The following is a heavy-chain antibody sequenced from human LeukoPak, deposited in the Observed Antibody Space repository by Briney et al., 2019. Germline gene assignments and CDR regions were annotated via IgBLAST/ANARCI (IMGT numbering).Heavy chain of an antibody. Sequence: GGSLRLSCAASGFTFSDYYMSWIRQAPGKGLEWVSYIGSSGSPIYYADSVKGRFTISRDNSRNTLYLQMGSLRAEDMAVYYCARDAGYVRFDFWGQGTLATVSS. V-gene: IGHV3-11*04. CDR3: ARDAGYVRFDF. J-gene: IGHJ4*02. D-gene: IGHD5-18*01. CDR1: GFTFSDYY. CDR2: IGSSGSPI.